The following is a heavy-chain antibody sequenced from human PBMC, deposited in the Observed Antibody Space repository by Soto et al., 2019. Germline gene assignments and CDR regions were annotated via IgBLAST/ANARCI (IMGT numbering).Heavy chain of an antibody. CDR2: FFSDVER. CDR3: SRGNADSWSRCYGLEA. V-gene: IGHV2-26*03. Sequence: SGPTLVNPTETLTLTCNISGFSLTTGRMGVSWIRQAPGKALEWLANFFSDVERCYSPSLQRRLTLSSESSGTQVILSMTDMSSVDAATYFCSRGNADSWSRCYGLEAWGRGSRVTVSS. J-gene: IGHJ6*02. D-gene: IGHD2-8*01. CDR1: GFSLTTGRMG.